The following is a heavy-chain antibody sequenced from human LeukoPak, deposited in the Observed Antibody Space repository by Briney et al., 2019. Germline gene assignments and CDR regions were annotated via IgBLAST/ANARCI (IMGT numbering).Heavy chain of an antibody. D-gene: IGHD2-15*01. CDR1: GFTFNIYA. CDR3: VRDFSCRGGSCPLFDC. V-gene: IGHV3-23*01. J-gene: IGHJ4*02. Sequence: SGGSLRLSCAACGFTFNIYAMSWVRQAPGKGLAWVAGLNENGGNTYYADSVKGRFTISRDNSENTLFLQMSSLRAEDTAIYYCVRDFSCRGGSCPLFDCWGQGTLVTVSS. CDR2: LNENGGNT.